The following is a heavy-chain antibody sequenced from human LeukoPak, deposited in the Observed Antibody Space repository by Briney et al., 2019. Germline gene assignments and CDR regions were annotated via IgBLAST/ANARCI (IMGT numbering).Heavy chain of an antibody. D-gene: IGHD3-10*01. CDR2: INPSGGST. Sequence: ASVKVSCKASGYTFTSYYMHWVRQAPGRGLEWMGIINPSGGSTIYAQKFQGRVTMTRDTSTSKVYMELSSLRSEDTAVYYCARDTNYYGSGSSFDYWGQGTLVTVSS. CDR3: ARDTNYYGSGSSFDY. J-gene: IGHJ4*02. V-gene: IGHV1-46*01. CDR1: GYTFTSYY.